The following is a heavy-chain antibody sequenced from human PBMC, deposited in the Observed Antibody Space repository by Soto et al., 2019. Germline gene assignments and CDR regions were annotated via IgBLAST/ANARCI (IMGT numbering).Heavy chain of an antibody. CDR2: ISYDGSNK. J-gene: IGHJ4*02. CDR1: GFTFSSYA. Sequence: GGSLRLSCAASGFTFSSYAMHWVRQAPGKGLEWVAVISYDGSNKYYADSVKGRFTISRDNSKNTLYLQMNSLRAEDTAVYYCARGYYYDSSGYYPPFDYWGQGTLVTVSS. CDR3: ARGYYYDSSGYYPPFDY. V-gene: IGHV3-30-3*01. D-gene: IGHD3-22*01.